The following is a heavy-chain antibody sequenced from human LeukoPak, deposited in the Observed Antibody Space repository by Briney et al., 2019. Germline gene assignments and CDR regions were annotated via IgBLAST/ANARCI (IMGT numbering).Heavy chain of an antibody. Sequence: GGSLRLSCAASAFSLSTYTMHWVRQAPGEGLGWVAVISFDGSDKYYADSVKGRFTISRDNSENTLYLQMNSLGAEDTAVYYCATGIWFGELMTWGQGTLVSVSS. CDR3: ATGIWFGELMT. CDR2: ISFDGSDK. D-gene: IGHD3-10*01. V-gene: IGHV3-30*04. J-gene: IGHJ5*02. CDR1: AFSLSTYT.